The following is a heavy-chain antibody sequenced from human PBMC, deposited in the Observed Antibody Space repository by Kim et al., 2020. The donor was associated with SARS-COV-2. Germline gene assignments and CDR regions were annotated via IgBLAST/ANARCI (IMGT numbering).Heavy chain of an antibody. CDR1: GGSFSGYY. Sequence: SETLSLTCAVYGGSFSGYYWSWIRQPPGKGLEWIGEINHSGSTNYNPSLKSRVTISVDTSKNQFSLKLSSVTAADTAVYYCARGAMVRGATVDYWGRGTLVTVSS. CDR3: ARGAMVRGATVDY. CDR2: INHSGST. D-gene: IGHD3-10*01. V-gene: IGHV4-34*01. J-gene: IGHJ4*02.